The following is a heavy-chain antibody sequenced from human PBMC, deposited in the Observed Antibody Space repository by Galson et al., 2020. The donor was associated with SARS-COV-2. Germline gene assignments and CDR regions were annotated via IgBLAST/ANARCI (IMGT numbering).Heavy chain of an antibody. CDR2: IFSNDQK. D-gene: IGHD3-16*01. V-gene: IGHV2-26*01. Sequence: SGPTLVKPTETLTLTCTVSGFSLHHARMAVSWIRQPPGKALEWLAHIFSNDQKSYSTSLRNRLTISKDASRGQVVLALANVDPVDTATYYCGRIGVEPGPLYHYVDYYMDVWGTGITVSVSS. CDR3: GRIGVEPGPLYHYVDYYMDV. CDR1: GFSLHHARMA. J-gene: IGHJ6*03.